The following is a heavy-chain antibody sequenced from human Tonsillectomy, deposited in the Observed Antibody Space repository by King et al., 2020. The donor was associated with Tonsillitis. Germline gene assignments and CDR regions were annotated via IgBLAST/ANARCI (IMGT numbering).Heavy chain of an antibody. CDR2: IRSKANSYAT. Sequence: EVQLVESGGGLVQPGGSLKLSCAASGFTFSGSAMHWVRQASGKGLEWVGRIRSKANSYATAYAASVKGRFTISRDDSKNTAYLQMNSLKTEDTAVYYCTPKVEMATIGEYWGQGTLVTVSS. J-gene: IGHJ4*02. CDR3: TPKVEMATIGEY. D-gene: IGHD5-24*01. V-gene: IGHV3-73*01. CDR1: GFTFSGSA.